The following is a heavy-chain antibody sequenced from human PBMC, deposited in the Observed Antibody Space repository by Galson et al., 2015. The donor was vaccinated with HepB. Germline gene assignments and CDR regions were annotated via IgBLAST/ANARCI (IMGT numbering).Heavy chain of an antibody. D-gene: IGHD6-13*01. CDR2: ISSSSSYT. CDR3: ARDLSGQQQLELGY. Sequence: SLRLSCAASGFTFSDYYMSWIRQAPGKGLEWVSYISSSSSYTNYADSVKGRFTISRDNAKNSLYLQMNSLRAEDTAVYYCARDLSGQQQLELGYWGQGTLVTVSS. CDR1: GFTFSDYY. V-gene: IGHV3-11*05. J-gene: IGHJ4*02.